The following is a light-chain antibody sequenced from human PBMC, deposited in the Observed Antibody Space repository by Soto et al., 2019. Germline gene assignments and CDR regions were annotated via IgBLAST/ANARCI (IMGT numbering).Light chain of an antibody. V-gene: IGKV1-5*03. J-gene: IGKJ2*01. CDR3: QQYDSDSST. CDR1: QSFNNW. CDR2: EAS. Sequence: DIQMTQSPSTLSASVGDRVTITCRASQSFNNWLAWYQQKPGKAPKLLIYEASSLLSGVPSRFSGSGSGTEFTLTISSLQPDDFADYYCQQYDSDSSTFGQGTKLDI.